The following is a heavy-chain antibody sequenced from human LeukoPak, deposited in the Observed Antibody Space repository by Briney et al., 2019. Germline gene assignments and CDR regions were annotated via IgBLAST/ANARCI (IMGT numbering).Heavy chain of an antibody. CDR3: ARHSSYSSGWYGVDY. D-gene: IGHD6-19*01. J-gene: IGHJ4*02. Sequence: GASLQISSQGSRYSFTSYWSGWVRQLPGKGLKWMGIIYPGDSDTRYSPSFQGQVTISADKSISTAYLQWSSLKASDTAMYYCARHSSYSSGWYGVDYWGQGTLVTVSS. CDR2: IYPGDSDT. V-gene: IGHV5-51*01. CDR1: RYSFTSYW.